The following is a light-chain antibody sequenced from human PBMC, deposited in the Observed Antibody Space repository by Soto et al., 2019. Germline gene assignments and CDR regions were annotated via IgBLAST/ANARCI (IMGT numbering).Light chain of an antibody. Sequence: QSVLTQPASVSGSPGQSLTISCTGTTSEIGFYGYVSWYQQYPGKAPKLLIYWVTIRPSGISTRFSGSKSGSTPSLTISGLRDEDEADYYCSSYSTSYFYFFGSGTKVTVL. J-gene: IGLJ1*01. CDR1: TSEIGFYGY. CDR3: SSYSTSYFYF. V-gene: IGLV2-14*01. CDR2: WVT.